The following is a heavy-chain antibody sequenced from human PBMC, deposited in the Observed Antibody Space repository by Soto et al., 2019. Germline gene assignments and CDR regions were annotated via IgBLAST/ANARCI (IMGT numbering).Heavy chain of an antibody. J-gene: IGHJ6*02. CDR3: ARDLWDTAMVMDV. D-gene: IGHD5-18*01. V-gene: IGHV4-38-2*02. Sequence: SETLSLTCAVSGYSISSGYYWGWIRQPPGKGLEWIGSIYHSGSTYYNPSLKSRVTISVDTSKNQFSLKLSSVTAADTAVYYCARDLWDTAMVMDVWGQGTTVTVS. CDR1: GYSISSGYY. CDR2: IYHSGST.